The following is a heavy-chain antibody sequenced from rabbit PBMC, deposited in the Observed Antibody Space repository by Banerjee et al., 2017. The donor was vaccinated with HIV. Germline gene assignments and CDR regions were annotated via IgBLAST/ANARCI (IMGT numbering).Heavy chain of an antibody. CDR2: IYTGDGTT. J-gene: IGHJ4*01. Sequence: QSLEESGGDLVKPGASLTLTCTVSGFDFSRNAMCWVRQVPGKGLEWIGCIYTGDGTTYYASWAKDRFTISKTSSTTVTLQMTSLTAADTATYFCARDLAGVTGWNFNLWGQGTLVTVS. D-gene: IGHD4-1*01. CDR3: ARDLAGVTGWNFNL. CDR1: GFDFSRNA. V-gene: IGHV1S40*01.